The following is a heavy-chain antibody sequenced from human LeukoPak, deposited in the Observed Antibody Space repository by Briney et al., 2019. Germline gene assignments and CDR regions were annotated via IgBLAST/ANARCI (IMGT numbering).Heavy chain of an antibody. CDR2: ISGSGTGT. D-gene: IGHD1-7*01. Sequence: GGSLRLSCAASGFTFSSSAMSWVRQAPGKGLYWVSAISGSGTGTYYVDSVKGRFTISRDNSKNTLYLQMNSLRAEDTAVYYCAKEGGTGTRFDYWGQGTLVTVSS. CDR1: GFTFSSSA. J-gene: IGHJ4*02. CDR3: AKEGGTGTRFDY. V-gene: IGHV3-23*01.